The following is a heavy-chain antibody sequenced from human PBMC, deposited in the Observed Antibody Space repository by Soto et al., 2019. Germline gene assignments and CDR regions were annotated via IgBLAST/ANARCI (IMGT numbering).Heavy chain of an antibody. CDR3: ARGRGTMVRGVRVKILSWFDP. CDR1: GYTFTSYD. CDR2: MNPNSGNT. V-gene: IGHV1-8*01. D-gene: IGHD3-10*01. J-gene: IGHJ5*02. Sequence: ASVKVSCKASGYTFTSYDINWVRQATGQGLEWMGWMNPNSGNTGYAQKFQGRVTMTRNTSISTAYMELSSLRSEDTAVYYCARGRGTMVRGVRVKILSWFDPWGQGTLVIVSS.